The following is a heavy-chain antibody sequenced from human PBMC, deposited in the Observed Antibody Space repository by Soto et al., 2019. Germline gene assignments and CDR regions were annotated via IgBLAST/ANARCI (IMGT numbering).Heavy chain of an antibody. CDR1: GGSVSGGSYY. CDR3: ARVSRYYDSSGYYFGWFDP. Sequence: SETLSLTCTVSGGSVSGGSYYRSWIRQPPGKGLEWIGYIYYSGSTNYNPSLKSRVTISVDTSKNQFSLKLTSVTAADTAVYYRARVSRYYDSSGYYFGWFDPWGQGTLVTVSS. J-gene: IGHJ5*02. CDR2: IYYSGST. V-gene: IGHV4-61*01. D-gene: IGHD3-22*01.